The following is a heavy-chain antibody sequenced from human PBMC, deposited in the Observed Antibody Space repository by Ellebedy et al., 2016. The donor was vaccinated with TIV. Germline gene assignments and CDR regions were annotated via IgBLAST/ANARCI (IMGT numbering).Heavy chain of an antibody. J-gene: IGHJ4*02. CDR3: AVDGSGSYYNCFDY. CDR2: IIPIFDTA. CDR1: GGTFSRYA. D-gene: IGHD3-10*01. V-gene: IGHV1-69*13. Sequence: AASVKVSCKASGGTFSRYAINWVRQAPGQGLEWMGGIIPIFDTAKYAQKFQGRVTITADESTSTAYMELSSLRSEDTAVYYCAVDGSGSYYNCFDYWGQGTLVTVSS.